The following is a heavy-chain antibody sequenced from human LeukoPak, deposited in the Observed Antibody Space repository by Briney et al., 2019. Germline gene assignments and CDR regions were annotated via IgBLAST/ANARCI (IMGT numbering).Heavy chain of an antibody. D-gene: IGHD3-22*01. CDR1: GYSISSGYY. Sequence: PSETLSLTCAVSGYSISSGYYWGCIRHPPGKGLGWSGGINHSGSTYYHPSLKSRVTISVETSKNQFSLKLSSVTAADTAVYYCARMGHSWDYDSSGYFTPIDYWGQGTLVTVSS. CDR2: INHSGST. V-gene: IGHV4-38-2*01. J-gene: IGHJ4*02. CDR3: ARMGHSWDYDSSGYFTPIDY.